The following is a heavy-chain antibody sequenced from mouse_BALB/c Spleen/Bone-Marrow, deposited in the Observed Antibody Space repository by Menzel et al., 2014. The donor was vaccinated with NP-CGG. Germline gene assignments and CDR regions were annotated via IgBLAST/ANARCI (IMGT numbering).Heavy chain of an antibody. V-gene: IGHV14-3*02. D-gene: IGHD1-1*01. CDR2: IDPANGNT. CDR3: ARYDYGWYFYV. Sequence: EVQRVESGAELVKPGASVKLSCTASGFNIKDTYMHWVKQRPEQGLEWIGRIDPANGNTKYDPKFQGKATITADTSSNTAYLQLSSLTSEDTAVYYCARYDYGWYFYVWGAGTTVTVSS. J-gene: IGHJ1*01. CDR1: GFNIKDTY.